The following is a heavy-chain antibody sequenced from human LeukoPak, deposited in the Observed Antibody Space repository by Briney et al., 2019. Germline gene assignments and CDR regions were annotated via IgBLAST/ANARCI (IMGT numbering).Heavy chain of an antibody. J-gene: IGHJ4*02. CDR3: ARISGPPFDY. CDR2: INHSGST. D-gene: IGHD5-12*01. V-gene: IGHV4-34*01. Sequence: SETLSLTCAVYGGSFSGYYWSWIRQPPGKGLEWIGEINHSGSTNYNPSLKSRVTISVDTSKNQFSLTLSSVTAADTAVYYCARISGPPFDYWGQGTLVTVSS. CDR1: GGSFSGYY.